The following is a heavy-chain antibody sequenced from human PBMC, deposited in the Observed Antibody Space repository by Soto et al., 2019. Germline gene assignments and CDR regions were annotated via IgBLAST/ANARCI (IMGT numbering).Heavy chain of an antibody. CDR2: IIPIFGTA. V-gene: IGHV1-69*01. J-gene: IGHJ6*02. D-gene: IGHD4-17*01. CDR3: AREHGDYVHYDYYYGMDV. Sequence: QLQLVQSGAEGKKPGSSVKVSCKASGGTFSSYAISWVRQAPGQGLEWMGVIIPIFGTANYAQKFQGRVTITAEESTSTAYMELSSLRSDATAVYYCAREHGDYVHYDYYYGMDVWGQGTTVTVSS. CDR1: GGTFSSYA.